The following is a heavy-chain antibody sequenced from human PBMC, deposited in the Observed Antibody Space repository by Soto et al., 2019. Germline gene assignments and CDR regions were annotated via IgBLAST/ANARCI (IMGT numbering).Heavy chain of an antibody. CDR1: GFTLGVFA. V-gene: IGHV3-49*03. D-gene: IGHD6-13*01. CDR2: FRSKAYGGTT. Sequence: GGSLRLSCTTSGFTLGVFAMSWFRQAPGKGPEWVGFFRSKAYGGTTEYAASVKGRFTISRDDSKSIAYLQMNSLKTEDTAVYYCALYSSSWYSDYWGQGTLVTVS. CDR3: ALYSSSWYSDY. J-gene: IGHJ4*02.